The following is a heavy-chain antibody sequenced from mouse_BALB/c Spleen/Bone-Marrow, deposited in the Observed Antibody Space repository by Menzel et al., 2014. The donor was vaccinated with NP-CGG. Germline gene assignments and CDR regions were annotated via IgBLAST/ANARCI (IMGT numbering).Heavy chain of an antibody. CDR2: INPNNGAT. Sequence: VQLQQSGPELVKPGASVKISCKASGYSFTGYYMHWVKRSHVKSLEWIGRINPNNGATSYNQNFKDKASLTVDKSSSTAYMELHSLTSEDSAVYYCARYYYGSSNFDYWGQGTIFTVSS. J-gene: IGHJ2*01. V-gene: IGHV1-26*01. CDR3: ARYYYGSSNFDY. CDR1: GYSFTGYY. D-gene: IGHD1-1*01.